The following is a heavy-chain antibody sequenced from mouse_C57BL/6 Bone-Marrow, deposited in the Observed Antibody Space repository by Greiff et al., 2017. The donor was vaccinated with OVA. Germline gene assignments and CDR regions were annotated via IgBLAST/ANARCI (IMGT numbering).Heavy chain of an antibody. J-gene: IGHJ4*01. CDR2: ISDGGSYT. CDR3: ARVGNYEGYYAMDY. Sequence: EVNVVESGGGLVKPGGSLKLSCAASGFTFSSYAMSWVRQTPEKRLEWVATISDGGSYTYYPDNVKGRFTISRDNAKNNLYLQMSHLKSEDTAMYYCARVGNYEGYYAMDYWGQGTSVTVSS. CDR1: GFTFSSYA. D-gene: IGHD2-1*01. V-gene: IGHV5-4*03.